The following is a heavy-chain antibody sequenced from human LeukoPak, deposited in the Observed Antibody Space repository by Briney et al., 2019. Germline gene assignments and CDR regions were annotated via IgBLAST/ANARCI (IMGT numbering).Heavy chain of an antibody. J-gene: IGHJ4*02. V-gene: IGHV4-59*01. D-gene: IGHD3-16*01. CDR1: GGSISSYY. Sequence: PSETLSLTCTVSGGSISSYYWSWIRQPPGKGLEWIGYIYYSGSTNYNPSLKSRVTISVHTSENQFSLKLSSVTAADTAVYYCARERRGGALDYWGQGTLVTVSS. CDR3: ARERRGGALDY. CDR2: IYYSGST.